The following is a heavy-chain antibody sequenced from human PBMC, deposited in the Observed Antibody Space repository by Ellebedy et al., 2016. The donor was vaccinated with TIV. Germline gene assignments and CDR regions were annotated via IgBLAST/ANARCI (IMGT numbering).Heavy chain of an antibody. D-gene: IGHD5-24*01. Sequence: SETLSLTXTVSGGSISGSNFYWGWIRQPPGKGLEWIGSISYSGSTYYSPSLTSRVSTSVTPSKSQFSLKLSSVTATDTAVYYCVRGVTGYNMDAFDIWGQGTMVTVSS. CDR1: GGSISGSNFY. V-gene: IGHV4-39*01. CDR3: VRGVTGYNMDAFDI. CDR2: ISYSGST. J-gene: IGHJ3*02.